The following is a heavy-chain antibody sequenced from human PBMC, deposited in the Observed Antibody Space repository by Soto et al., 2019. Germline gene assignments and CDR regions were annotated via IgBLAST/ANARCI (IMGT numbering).Heavy chain of an antibody. V-gene: IGHV5-10-1*01. CDR1: GYSFTSYW. Sequence: GESLKISCKGSGYSFTSYWISWVRQMPGKGLEWMGRINPSDSYTNYSPSFQGHVTISTDRSISNAYLQWSSLKASDTAMYYCARLVRGNTAFDIWDQGTTVTVSS. J-gene: IGHJ3*02. D-gene: IGHD2-15*01. CDR3: ARLVRGNTAFDI. CDR2: INPSDSYT.